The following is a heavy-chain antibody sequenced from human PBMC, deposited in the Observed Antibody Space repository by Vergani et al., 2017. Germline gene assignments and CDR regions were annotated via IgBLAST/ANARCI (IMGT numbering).Heavy chain of an antibody. V-gene: IGHV1-18*01. CDR3: ARDFPHPLYYGSGSPSPGPFDY. J-gene: IGHJ4*02. D-gene: IGHD3-10*01. Sequence: QVQLVQSGAEVKKPGASVKVSCKASGYTFTSYGISWVRQAPGQGLEWMGWISAYNGNTNYAQKLQGRVTMTTDTSTSTAYMELRSLRSDDTAVYYCARDFPHPLYYGSGSPSPGPFDYWGQGTLVTVSS. CDR1: GYTFTSYG. CDR2: ISAYNGNT.